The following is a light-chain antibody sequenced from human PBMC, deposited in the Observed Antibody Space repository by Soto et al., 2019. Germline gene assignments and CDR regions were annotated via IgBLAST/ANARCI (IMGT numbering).Light chain of an antibody. CDR2: GAS. J-gene: IGKJ2*01. CDR3: QQYGSSPPYT. CDR1: HSVSSSH. Sequence: EIVLTQSPGTLSLSPGERATLSCRASHSVSSSHLTWYQQKLGQAPRLLIYGASSRATGIPDRFSGSGSGTHFTLTISRLEPEDFAVYYCQQYGSSPPYTFGQGTKLEIK. V-gene: IGKV3-20*01.